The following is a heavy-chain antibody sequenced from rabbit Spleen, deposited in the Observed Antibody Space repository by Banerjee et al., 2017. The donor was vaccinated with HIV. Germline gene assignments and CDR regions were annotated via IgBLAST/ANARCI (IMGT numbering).Heavy chain of an antibody. Sequence: QSLEESGGGLVKPEGSLTLSCTASGFSFSNKAVMCWVRQAPGKGLEWIACINAVTGKAVYASWAKGRFTFSKTSSTTVTLQVTSLTVADTATYFCARDAGSGHYIDAYFDLWGPGTLVTVS. V-gene: IGHV1S40*01. J-gene: IGHJ4*01. D-gene: IGHD8-1*01. CDR3: ARDAGSGHYIDAYFDL. CDR2: INAVTGKA. CDR1: GFSFSNKAV.